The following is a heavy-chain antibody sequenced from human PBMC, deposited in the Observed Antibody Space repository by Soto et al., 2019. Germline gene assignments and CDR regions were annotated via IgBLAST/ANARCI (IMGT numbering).Heavy chain of an antibody. D-gene: IGHD3-16*01. CDR3: ARPYGGKIGDAPDL. CDR1: GFTFSSYA. V-gene: IGHV3-23*01. Sequence: EVQLLESGGGLVQPGGSLRLSCVASGFTFSSYAMSWVRQVPGEGLEWVSTISDAAASAYYVDSVKGRFTISRDNSKRTLYLQMNSLRAEDSAMYYCARPYGGKIGDAPDLWGQGTTVTVSS. CDR2: ISDAAASA. J-gene: IGHJ6*02.